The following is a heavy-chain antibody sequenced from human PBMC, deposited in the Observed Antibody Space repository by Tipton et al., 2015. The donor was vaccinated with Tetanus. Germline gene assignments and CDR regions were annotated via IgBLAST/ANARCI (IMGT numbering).Heavy chain of an antibody. J-gene: IGHJ6*02. CDR1: GGSVSRGSYY. D-gene: IGHD2-21*01. CDR3: ARERIEAFYYHGLDV. CDR2: IYQNGDA. Sequence: TLSLTCAVSGGSVSRGSYYWNWIRQPPGKGLEWIAYIYQNGDANYNPSLQSRVTISVDTSKNQFSLQLAFVTAADTAIYYCARERIEAFYYHGLDVWGPGTTVTVSS. V-gene: IGHV4-61*01.